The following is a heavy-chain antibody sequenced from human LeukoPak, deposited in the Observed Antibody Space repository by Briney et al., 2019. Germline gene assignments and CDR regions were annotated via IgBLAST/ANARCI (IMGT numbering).Heavy chain of an antibody. D-gene: IGHD2-2*01. Sequence: PGGSLRLSCAASGFTFSSYAMSWVRQAPGKGLEWVSAISGSGGSTYYAGSVKGRFTISRDNSKNTLYLQMSSLRAEDTAVYYCVKAKIVVVPAASAFDIWGQGTMVTVSS. CDR2: ISGSGGST. CDR1: GFTFSSYA. CDR3: VKAKIVVVPAASAFDI. V-gene: IGHV3-23*01. J-gene: IGHJ3*02.